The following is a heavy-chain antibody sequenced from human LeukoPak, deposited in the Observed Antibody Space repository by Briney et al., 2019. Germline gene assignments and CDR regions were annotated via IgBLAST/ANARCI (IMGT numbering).Heavy chain of an antibody. V-gene: IGHV1-18*01. CDR2: ISTYNGDT. D-gene: IGHD4-17*01. Sequence: ASVKVSCKASGYTFTKYGITWVRQAPGQGLEWMGWISTYNGDTNHAQKLQGRVTMTTDTSISTAYMELRSLRSDDAAVYYCARGDDYGDYWGLYWGQGTLVTVSS. J-gene: IGHJ4*02. CDR3: ARGDDYGDYWGLY. CDR1: GYTFTKYG.